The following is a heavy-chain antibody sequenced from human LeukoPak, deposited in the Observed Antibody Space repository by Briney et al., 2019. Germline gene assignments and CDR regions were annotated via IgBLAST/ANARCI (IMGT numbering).Heavy chain of an antibody. CDR2: INPSGGST. J-gene: IGHJ3*02. Sequence: GAPVKVSCKASGYTFTSYYMHWVRQAPGQGLEWMGIINPSGGSTSYAQKFQGRVTMTRDTSTSTVYMELSSLGSEDTAVYYCARGYSYGFSRDAFDIWGQGTMVTVSS. CDR3: ARGYSYGFSRDAFDI. V-gene: IGHV1-46*01. D-gene: IGHD5-18*01. CDR1: GYTFTSYY.